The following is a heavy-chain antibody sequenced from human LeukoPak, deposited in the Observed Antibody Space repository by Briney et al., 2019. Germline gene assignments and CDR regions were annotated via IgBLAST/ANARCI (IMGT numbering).Heavy chain of an antibody. J-gene: IGHJ3*01. CDR3: ARVRSGD. CDR2: IYHSGST. CDR1: GGSISTYY. D-gene: IGHD7-27*01. V-gene: IGHV4-59*12. Sequence: SETLPLTCSVSGGSISTYYWNWIRQPPGKGLEWIGYIYHSGSTYYNPSLKSRVTISVDRSKNQFSLKLSSVTAADTAVYYCARVRSGDWGQGTMVTVSS.